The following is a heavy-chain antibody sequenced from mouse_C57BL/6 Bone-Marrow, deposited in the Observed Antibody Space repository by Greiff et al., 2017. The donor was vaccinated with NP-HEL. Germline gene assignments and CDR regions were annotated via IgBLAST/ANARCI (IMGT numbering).Heavy chain of an antibody. CDR1: GYAFTNYL. CDR2: INPGSGGT. CDR3: AREEYYYGSSYRFAY. V-gene: IGHV1-54*01. D-gene: IGHD1-1*01. J-gene: IGHJ3*01. Sequence: SGAELVRPGTSVKVSCKASGYAFTNYLIEWVKQRPGQGLEWIGVINPGSGGTNYNEKFKGKATLTADKSSSTAYMQLSSLTSEDSAVYFCAREEYYYGSSYRFAYWGQGTLVTVSA.